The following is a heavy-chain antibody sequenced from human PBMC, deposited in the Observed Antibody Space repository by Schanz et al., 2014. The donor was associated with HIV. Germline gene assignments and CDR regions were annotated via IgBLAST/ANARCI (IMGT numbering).Heavy chain of an antibody. CDR1: NGSFCAYH. CDR3: ASALIIATGELFES. D-gene: IGHD4-17*01. V-gene: IGHV4-34*01. Sequence: QVQLQQWGTGLLKPSETLSLICAVYNGSFCAYHWSWIRQPPGKGLEWIGDISTTGTTNYNPSLRCRVTIPIDTSKNHFSLKLNSVTAADTALYYCASALIIATGELFESWGQGTLVTVSS. CDR2: ISTTGTT. J-gene: IGHJ4*02.